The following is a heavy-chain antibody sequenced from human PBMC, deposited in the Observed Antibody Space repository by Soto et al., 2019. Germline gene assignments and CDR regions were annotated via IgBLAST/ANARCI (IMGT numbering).Heavy chain of an antibody. V-gene: IGHV4-30-4*08. J-gene: IGHJ6*02. Sequence: SETLSLTCTVSGGSISSGSYYWGWIRQPPGKGLEWIGYIYYSGSTYYNPSLKSRVTISVDTSKNQFSLKLSSVTAADTAVYYCARDGLVPFSYYYYGMDVWGQGTTVTVSS. CDR3: ARDGLVPFSYYYYGMDV. D-gene: IGHD6-19*01. CDR1: GGSISSGSYY. CDR2: IYYSGST.